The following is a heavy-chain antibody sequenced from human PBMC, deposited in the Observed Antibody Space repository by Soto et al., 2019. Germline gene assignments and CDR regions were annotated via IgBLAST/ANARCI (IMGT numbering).Heavy chain of an antibody. CDR3: AQAGWSYDTGEWGFDY. D-gene: IGHD1-26*01. CDR1: GFDFSYYS. J-gene: IGHJ4*02. CDR2: ISSSDVYT. V-gene: IGHV3-21*01. Sequence: PGGSLRLSCAASGFDFSYYSMAWVRQVPGKGLEWVSLISSSDVYTNYAGSVRGRFTVSRDDAKSSLYLQMNSLRVEDTAVYYCAQAGWSYDTGEWGFDYWGQGTLVAVSS.